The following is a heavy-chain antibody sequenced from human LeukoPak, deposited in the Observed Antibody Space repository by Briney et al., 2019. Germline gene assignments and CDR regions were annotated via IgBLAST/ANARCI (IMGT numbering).Heavy chain of an antibody. J-gene: IGHJ4*02. CDR3: ARLSYSSGWQGDY. V-gene: IGHV4-59*01. CDR2: IYYSGST. D-gene: IGHD6-19*01. CDR1: GGSISSYY. Sequence: EASETLSLTCTVSGGSISSYYWSWIRQPPGKGLEWIGYIYYSGSTNYNPSLKSRVTISVDTSKNQFSLKLSSATAADTAVYYCARLSYSSGWQGDYWGQGTLVTVSS.